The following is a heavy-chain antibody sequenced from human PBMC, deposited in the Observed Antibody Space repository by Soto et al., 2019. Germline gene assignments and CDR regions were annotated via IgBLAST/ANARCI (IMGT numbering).Heavy chain of an antibody. CDR3: ASAWFGELEAFDI. CDR1: GYTFTSYD. J-gene: IGHJ3*02. D-gene: IGHD3-10*01. CDR2: MNPNSGNT. V-gene: IGHV1-8*01. Sequence: ASVKVSCKASGYTFTSYDINWERQATGQGLEWMGWMNPNSGNTGYAQKFQGRVTMTRNTSISTAYMELSSLRSEDTAVYYCASAWFGELEAFDIWGQGTMVTVS.